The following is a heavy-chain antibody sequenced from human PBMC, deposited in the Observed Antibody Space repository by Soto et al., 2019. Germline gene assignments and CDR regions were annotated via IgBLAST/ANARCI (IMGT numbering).Heavy chain of an antibody. V-gene: IGHV4-61*01. CDR2: IYYSGST. CDR3: ARDRRYCRGGSCPYYFDY. CDR1: GGSVSSGSYY. D-gene: IGHD2-15*01. Sequence: QVQLQESGPGLVKPSETLSLTCTVSGGSVSSGSYYWSWIRQPPGKGLEWIGYIYYSGSTNYNPSLKSRVTKPVDTSKNQSSLKLSSVTAADTAVYYCARDRRYCRGGSCPYYFDYWGQGTLVTVSS. J-gene: IGHJ4*02.